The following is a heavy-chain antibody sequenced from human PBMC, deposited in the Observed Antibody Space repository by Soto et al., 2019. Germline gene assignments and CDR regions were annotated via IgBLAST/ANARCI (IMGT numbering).Heavy chain of an antibody. CDR3: ARRAAVPSLYYFSGMAV. CDR1: GYTFTCYY. Sequence: APVKLSSKAPGYTFTCYYRHWVRHYPGQGLEWMGWINPNSGGTNYAQKFQGWVTMTRDTSISTAYMELSRLRSDDTAVYYCARRAAVPSLYYFSGMAVLRQGTTVPVSS. V-gene: IGHV1-2*04. CDR2: INPNSGGT. D-gene: IGHD6-13*01. J-gene: IGHJ6*02.